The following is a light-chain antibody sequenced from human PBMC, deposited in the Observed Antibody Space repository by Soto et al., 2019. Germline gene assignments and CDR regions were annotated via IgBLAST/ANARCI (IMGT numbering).Light chain of an antibody. V-gene: IGKV3-20*01. Sequence: EIVLTQSPGTLSLSPGERATLSCRASQSVSSGFLAWYQQKPGKAPRLLIYGASSRATGIPDRFSGSGSGTDCTLTISRLEPEDFAVYYCQPYGSSPRTFGQGTKVEIK. J-gene: IGKJ1*01. CDR3: QPYGSSPRT. CDR1: QSVSSGF. CDR2: GAS.